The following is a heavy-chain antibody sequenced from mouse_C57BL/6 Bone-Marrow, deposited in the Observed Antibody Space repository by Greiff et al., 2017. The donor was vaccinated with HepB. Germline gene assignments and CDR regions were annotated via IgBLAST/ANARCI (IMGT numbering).Heavy chain of an antibody. D-gene: IGHD2-5*01. V-gene: IGHV14-4*01. CDR1: GFNIKDDY. CDR2: IDPENGDT. Sequence: VQLQQSGAELVRPGASVKSSCTASGFNIKDDYMHWVKQRPEQGLEWIGWIDPENGDTEYASKFQGKATITADTSSNTAYLQLSSLTSEDTAVYYCTTLYYSNPYYFDYWGQGTTLTVSS. CDR3: TTLYYSNPYYFDY. J-gene: IGHJ2*01.